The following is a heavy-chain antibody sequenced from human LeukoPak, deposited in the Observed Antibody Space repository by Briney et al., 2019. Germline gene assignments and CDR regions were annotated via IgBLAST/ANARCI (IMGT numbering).Heavy chain of an antibody. CDR2: IYVDGRTT. CDR1: GFTFSSYA. CDR3: IRDFRSADL. Sequence: PGGSLRLSCAASGFTFSSYAMSWVRQPPGKGLVWVSRIYVDGRTTNYADSVKGRFTISRDNAKNTVYLEINSLSVEDTATYYCIRDFRSADLWGQGTLVTVSS. J-gene: IGHJ5*02. V-gene: IGHV3-74*01.